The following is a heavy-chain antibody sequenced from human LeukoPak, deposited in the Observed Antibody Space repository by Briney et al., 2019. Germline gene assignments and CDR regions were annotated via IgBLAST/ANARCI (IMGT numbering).Heavy chain of an antibody. D-gene: IGHD5-24*01. Sequence: SETLSLTCTVSGGSLSSYYWSWIRQPPGKGLEWIGYIYYSGSTNYNPSLKSRVTISVDASKNQFSLKLSSVTAADTAVYYCARVKMATIRSWFDPWGQGTLVTVSS. CDR1: GGSLSSYY. V-gene: IGHV4-59*01. CDR3: ARVKMATIRSWFDP. J-gene: IGHJ5*02. CDR2: IYYSGST.